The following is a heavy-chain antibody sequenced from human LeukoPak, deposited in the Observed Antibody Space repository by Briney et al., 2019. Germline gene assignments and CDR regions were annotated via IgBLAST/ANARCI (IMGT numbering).Heavy chain of an antibody. Sequence: GGALRLSCAASGFTFSSYAMSWVRQAPGKGLEWVLAIRDSGSSTHYADSVKGRFTTSRDNSKNTLFLQMNSLGAEDTAVYYCVRGCGRPSCPYYLDSWGQGALVTVSS. D-gene: IGHD2-21*01. CDR3: VRGCGRPSCPYYLDS. V-gene: IGHV3-23*01. J-gene: IGHJ4*02. CDR1: GFTFSSYA. CDR2: IRDSGSST.